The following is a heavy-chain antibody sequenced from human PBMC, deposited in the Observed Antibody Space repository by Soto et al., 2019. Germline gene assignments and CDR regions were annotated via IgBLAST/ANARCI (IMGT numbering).Heavy chain of an antibody. CDR3: ARVMVVAGHYYFDY. Sequence: GGSLRLSCAASGFPFSDHYMDWVRQAPGKGLEWVGRIRKRTNSYTTEYAASVKGRFTISRDDSKNSLYLQMNSLKTDDTAVYYCARVMVVAGHYYFDYWGQGTLVTVSS. CDR1: GFPFSDHY. J-gene: IGHJ4*02. V-gene: IGHV3-72*01. D-gene: IGHD6-19*01. CDR2: IRKRTNSYTT.